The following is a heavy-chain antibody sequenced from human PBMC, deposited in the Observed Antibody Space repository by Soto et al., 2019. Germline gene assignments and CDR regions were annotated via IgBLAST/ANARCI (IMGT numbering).Heavy chain of an antibody. CDR3: ANADIRWPDIVVVPAAMRSGAFDI. V-gene: IGHV3-30*18. Sequence: TGGSLRLSCAASGFTFSSYGMHWVRQAPGKGLEWVAVISYDGSNKYYADSVKGRFTISRDNSKNTLYLQMNSLRAEDTAVYYCANADIRWPDIVVVPAAMRSGAFDIWGQGTMVTVSS. CDR1: GFTFSSYG. D-gene: IGHD2-2*01. J-gene: IGHJ3*02. CDR2: ISYDGSNK.